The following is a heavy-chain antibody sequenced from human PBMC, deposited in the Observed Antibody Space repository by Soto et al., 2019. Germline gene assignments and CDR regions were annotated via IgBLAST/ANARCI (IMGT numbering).Heavy chain of an antibody. CDR2: IYYSGT. Sequence: SETLSLTCTVSGGSISSYYWSWIRQPPGKGLEWIGYIYYSGTKCNPSLKSRVTISLDTSKNQFSLKLSSVTAADTAIYYCAKDSLPWRTYGDYVSWFDPWGQGTLVPVSS. V-gene: IGHV4-59*01. CDR3: AKDSLPWRTYGDYVSWFDP. CDR1: GGSISSYY. D-gene: IGHD4-17*01. J-gene: IGHJ5*02.